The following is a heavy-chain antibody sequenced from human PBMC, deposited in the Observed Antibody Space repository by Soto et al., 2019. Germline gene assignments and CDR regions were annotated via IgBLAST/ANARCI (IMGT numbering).Heavy chain of an antibody. CDR2: IKQDGSEK. J-gene: IGHJ4*02. CDR1: GFTFSSYW. CDR3: ARGRSVQLWLGESDFDY. Sequence: GGSLRLSCAASGFTFSSYWMSWVRQAPGKGLEWVANIKQDGSEKYYVDSVKGRFTISRDNAKNSLYLQMNSLRAEDTAVYYCARGRSVQLWLGESDFDYWGQGTLVTVSS. V-gene: IGHV3-7*05. D-gene: IGHD3-10*01.